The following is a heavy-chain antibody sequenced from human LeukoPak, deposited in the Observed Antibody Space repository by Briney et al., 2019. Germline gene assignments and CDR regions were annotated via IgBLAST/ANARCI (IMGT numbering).Heavy chain of an antibody. CDR3: ARASLYDNSAYYLDY. CDR1: GFTFDNYG. J-gene: IGHJ4*02. CDR2: VNWNGGST. D-gene: IGHD3-22*01. V-gene: IGHV3-20*04. Sequence: GGSLRLSCVASGFTFDNYGMTWARQVPGKGLEWVSGVNWNGGSTGYADSVKGRFTISRDNAKNSLYLQMNSLRAEDTALYYCARASLYDNSAYYLDYWGQGTLVTVSS.